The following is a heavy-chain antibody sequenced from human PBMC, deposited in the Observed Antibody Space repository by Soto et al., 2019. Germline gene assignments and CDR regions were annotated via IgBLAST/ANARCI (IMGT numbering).Heavy chain of an antibody. J-gene: IGHJ4*02. V-gene: IGHV3-30*18. Sequence: GGSLRLSCAASGFTFRNYCMHAFLQAPGKGLEWVAVISHDGSDKYYADSMKGRFIISRDNSENTLFLNMNSLKPEDTAVYYCAKENQHLVHDYCGQGTLVTVSS. CDR2: ISHDGSDK. D-gene: IGHD6-13*01. CDR3: AKENQHLVHDY. CDR1: GFTFRNYC.